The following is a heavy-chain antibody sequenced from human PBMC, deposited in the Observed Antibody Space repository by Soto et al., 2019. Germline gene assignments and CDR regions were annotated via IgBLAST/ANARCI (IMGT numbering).Heavy chain of an antibody. V-gene: IGHV1-18*01. D-gene: IGHD3-22*01. CDR2: ISTYNGNT. CDR3: ARMTYYYDSSGFYENWFDP. Sequence: QFQRVQSGPEMKKPGASVKVSCKTSGYTFTSYGISWVRQAPGQGLEWMGWISTYNGNTNYAQKRQGRVNMTTDASKSTAYMELRSLRPDDTAVYYCARMTYYYDSSGFYENWFDPWGQGTLVTVSS. J-gene: IGHJ5*02. CDR1: GYTFTSYG.